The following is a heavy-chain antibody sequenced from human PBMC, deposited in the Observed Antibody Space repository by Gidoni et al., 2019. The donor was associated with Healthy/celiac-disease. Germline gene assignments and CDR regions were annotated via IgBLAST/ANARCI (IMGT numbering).Heavy chain of an antibody. J-gene: IGHJ4*02. Sequence: QVHMVQSGAEVPKPGSSFTVSCKASGYSFTVYYMHWLRQAPGPGLEWLGWIIPNSGVTNYAQKFQGRVTMTRDTSSSKAYMELSRLRCEDTAVHYCATLQVEWLFKKSSLYDYWGQGTLVTVSS. V-gene: IGHV1-2*02. D-gene: IGHD3-3*01. CDR3: ATLQVEWLFKKSSLYDY. CDR2: IIPNSGVT. CDR1: GYSFTVYY.